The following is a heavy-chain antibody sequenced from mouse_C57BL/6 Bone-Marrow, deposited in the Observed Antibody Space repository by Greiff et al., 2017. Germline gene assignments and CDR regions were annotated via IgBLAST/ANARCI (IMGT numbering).Heavy chain of an antibody. CDR3: TRWLLRAWFAY. Sequence: EVMLVESGEGLVKPGGSLILSCAASGFTFSSYAMSWVRQTPEKRLELVAYVSSGGDYIYYADTVMGRFTISRDNARNTLYLQMSSLKSEDTAMYYCTRWLLRAWFAYWGQGTLVTVSA. J-gene: IGHJ3*01. CDR2: VSSGGDYI. CDR1: GFTFSSYA. D-gene: IGHD2-3*01. V-gene: IGHV5-9-1*02.